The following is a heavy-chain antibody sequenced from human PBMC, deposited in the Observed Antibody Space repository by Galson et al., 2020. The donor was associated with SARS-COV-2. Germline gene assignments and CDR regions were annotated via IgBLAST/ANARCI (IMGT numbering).Heavy chain of an antibody. CDR1: GFSFSTYG. V-gene: IGHV3-33*01. D-gene: IGHD3-10*01. Sequence: TGGSLRLSCDASGFSFSTYGMDWVRQAPGKGLEWVAVIWYDGSNKYYADSVKGRFTISRDNSKNTLYLQMNSLRADDTAVYYCARGSNSHAFDIWGQGTMVTVSS. CDR2: IWYDGSNK. J-gene: IGHJ3*02. CDR3: ARGSNSHAFDI.